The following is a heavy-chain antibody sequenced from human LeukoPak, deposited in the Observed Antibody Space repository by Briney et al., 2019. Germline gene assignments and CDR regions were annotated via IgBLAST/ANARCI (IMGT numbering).Heavy chain of an antibody. V-gene: IGHV4-59*01. CDR2: IYYSGST. D-gene: IGHD6-6*01. Sequence: SSETLSLTCTVSGGSISSYYWSWIRQPPGKGLEWIGYIYYSGSTNYNPSLKSRVTISVDTSKNQFSLKLSSVTAADTAVYYCARGIIAARRFDYWGQGTLVTVSS. J-gene: IGHJ4*02. CDR3: ARGIIAARRFDY. CDR1: GGSISSYY.